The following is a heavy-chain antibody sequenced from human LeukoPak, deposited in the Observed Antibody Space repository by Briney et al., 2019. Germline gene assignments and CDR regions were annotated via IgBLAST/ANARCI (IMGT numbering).Heavy chain of an antibody. J-gene: IGHJ4*02. CDR1: GGTFSRYT. Sequence: SVKVSCKASGGTFSRYTISWVRQAPGQGLEWMGRIIPILGIANYAQKFQGRVTITADKSTSTAYMELSSLRSEDTAVYYCARAPGISQAADYWGQGTLVTVSS. CDR3: ARAPGISQAADY. CDR2: IIPILGIA. D-gene: IGHD2-15*01. V-gene: IGHV1-69*02.